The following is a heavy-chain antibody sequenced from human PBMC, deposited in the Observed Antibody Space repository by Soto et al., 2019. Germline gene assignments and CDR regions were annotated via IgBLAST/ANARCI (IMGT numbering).Heavy chain of an antibody. CDR2: ISSSGSTI. CDR1: GFTFSDYY. D-gene: IGHD3-16*02. Sequence: PVGSLRLSCAASGFTFSDYYMSWIRQAPGKGLEWVSYISSSGSTIYYADSVKGRFTISRDNAKNSLYLQMNSLRAEDTAVYYCARAYVWGSYRYFGYWGQGTLVTVSS. CDR3: ARAYVWGSYRYFGY. J-gene: IGHJ4*02. V-gene: IGHV3-11*01.